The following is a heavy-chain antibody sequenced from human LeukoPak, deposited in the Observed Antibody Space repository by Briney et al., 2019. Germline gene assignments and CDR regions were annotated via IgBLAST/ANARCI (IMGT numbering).Heavy chain of an antibody. J-gene: IGHJ6*03. V-gene: IGHV3-48*04. CDR2: ISSSGGTI. Sequence: PGGSLRLSCAASGFIFSAYSMHWVRQAPGKGLEWVSQISSSGGTIYYADSVKGRLTISRDNAKNSLYLQMNSLRAEDTAVYYCARDDYYYYYMDVWGKGTTVTVSS. CDR3: ARDDYYYYYMDV. CDR1: GFIFSAYS.